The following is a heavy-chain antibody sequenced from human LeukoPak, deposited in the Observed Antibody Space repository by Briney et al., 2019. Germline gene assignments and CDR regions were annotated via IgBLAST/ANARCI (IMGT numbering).Heavy chain of an antibody. V-gene: IGHV4-4*07. CDR1: GGSLSSYY. D-gene: IGHD3-22*01. J-gene: IGHJ3*02. CDR3: AREFAPYYYDSSGYWAHAFDI. Sequence: SETLSLTCTVSGGSLSSYYWSWIRQPAGKGLEWIGRIYTSGSTNYNPPLKSRVTMSVDTSKHQFSLKLGSVTDTDTAVYYCAREFAPYYYDSSGYWAHAFDIWGQGTMVTVSS. CDR2: IYTSGST.